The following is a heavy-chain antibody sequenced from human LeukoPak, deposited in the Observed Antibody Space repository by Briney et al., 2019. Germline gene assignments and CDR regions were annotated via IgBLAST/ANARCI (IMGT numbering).Heavy chain of an antibody. J-gene: IGHJ3*02. Sequence: SETLSLTCTVSGGSISSSSYYWGWIRQPPGKGLEWIGSIYYSGSTYYNPSLKSRVTISVDTSKNQFSLKLSSVTAADTAVYYCARGVRCSGGSCYLLDAFDIWGQGTMVTVSS. D-gene: IGHD2-15*01. CDR3: ARGVRCSGGSCYLLDAFDI. V-gene: IGHV4-39*07. CDR2: IYYSGST. CDR1: GGSISSSSYY.